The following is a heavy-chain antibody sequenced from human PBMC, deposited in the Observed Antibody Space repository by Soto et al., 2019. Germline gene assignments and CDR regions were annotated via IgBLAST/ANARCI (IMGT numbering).Heavy chain of an antibody. CDR3: ARHQPTANYYDSSGYDY. CDR2: IYYSGST. CDR1: GGSISSSSYY. Sequence: SETLSFTCTVSGGSISSSSYYWGWIRQPPGTGLEWIVSIYYSGSTYYNPSLKSRVTISVDTSKNQSSLKLSSVTAADTAVYYCARHQPTANYYDSSGYDYWGQGTLVT. D-gene: IGHD3-22*01. J-gene: IGHJ4*02. V-gene: IGHV4-39*01.